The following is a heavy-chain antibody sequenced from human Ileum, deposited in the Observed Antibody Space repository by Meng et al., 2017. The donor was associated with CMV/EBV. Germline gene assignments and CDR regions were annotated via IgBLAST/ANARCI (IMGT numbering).Heavy chain of an antibody. J-gene: IGHJ4*02. CDR2: MNFNTGNT. V-gene: IGHV1-8*01. CDR1: GDTFRKYD. Sequence: SVKVSCKASGDTFRKYDINWVRQAAGQGLEWMGWMNFNTGNTGYAQKFQGRVTMTRSTSISTAYMELSGLTSDDTAVYYCARGSFYFDYWGQGALVTVSS. CDR3: ARGSFYFDY.